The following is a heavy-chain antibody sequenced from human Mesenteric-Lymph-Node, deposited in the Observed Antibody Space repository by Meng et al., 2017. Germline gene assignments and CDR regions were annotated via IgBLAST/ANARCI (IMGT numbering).Heavy chain of an antibody. J-gene: IGHJ3*02. Sequence: ASVTVSCKASGYTFPGYYMHWVRQAPGQGLEWMGWINPNSGGTNYAQKFQGRVTMTRDTSISTAYMELSRLRSDDTAVYYCASEGYCSGGSCYSTEVVAFDIWGQGTMVTVSS. V-gene: IGHV1-2*02. CDR2: INPNSGGT. D-gene: IGHD2-15*01. CDR3: ASEGYCSGGSCYSTEVVAFDI. CDR1: GYTFPGYY.